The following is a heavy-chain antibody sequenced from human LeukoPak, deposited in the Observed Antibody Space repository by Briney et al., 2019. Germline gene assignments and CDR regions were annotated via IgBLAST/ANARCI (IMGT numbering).Heavy chain of an antibody. CDR3: AKEYSSIAVAFPDY. D-gene: IGHD6-19*01. CDR2: IWYDGNNK. Sequence: GGSLRLSCAASGFTFSNYGIHWVRQAPGKGLEWVAIIWYDGNNKYYADSVKGRFTISRDNSKNTLYLQMNSLRAEDTAVYYCAKEYSSIAVAFPDYWGQGTLVTVSS. J-gene: IGHJ4*02. CDR1: GFTFSNYG. V-gene: IGHV3-30*02.